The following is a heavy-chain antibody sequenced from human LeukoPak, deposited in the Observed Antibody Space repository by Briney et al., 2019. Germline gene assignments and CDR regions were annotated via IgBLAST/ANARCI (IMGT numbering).Heavy chain of an antibody. D-gene: IGHD6-19*01. CDR3: ARAYSSGWFSGSAFDI. CDR1: GYTFTGYY. Sequence: ASVKVSCKASGYTFTGYYMHWVRQAPGQGLEWMGWINPNSGGTNYAQKFQGRVTMTRDTSISTAYMELSRLRSDDTAVYYCARAYSSGWFSGSAFDIWGQGTMVTVSS. V-gene: IGHV1-2*02. CDR2: INPNSGGT. J-gene: IGHJ3*02.